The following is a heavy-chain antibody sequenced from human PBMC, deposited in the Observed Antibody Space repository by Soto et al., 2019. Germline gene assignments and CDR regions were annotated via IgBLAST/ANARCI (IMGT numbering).Heavy chain of an antibody. D-gene: IGHD6-13*01. CDR3: AIDSRAAAGNLRYYFDS. CDR1: GCYISSSSW. V-gene: IGHV4-4*02. CDR2: IYHTGNT. Sequence: SQTLSLTCAVSGCYISSSSWGSWVRQPPGKGLEWVGEIYHTGNTNYNPSLESRVTISVDKSKNQFSLNLNSVTAADTAVYYCAIDSRAAAGNLRYYFDSWRQGTRGNVSP. J-gene: IGHJ4*02.